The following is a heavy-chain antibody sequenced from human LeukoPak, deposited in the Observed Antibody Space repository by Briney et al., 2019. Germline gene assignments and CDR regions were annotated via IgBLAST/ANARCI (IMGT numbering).Heavy chain of an antibody. D-gene: IGHD3-10*01. Sequence: GGSLRLSCAASGFTFSSYGMTWVRQAPGKGLEWVSYISSSSSTIYYADSVKGRFTISRDNAKNSLYLQLNSLRSEDTAVYYCARGRYYYGSGSYGSFDYWGQGTLVTVSS. V-gene: IGHV3-48*01. CDR3: ARGRYYYGSGSYGSFDY. J-gene: IGHJ4*02. CDR2: ISSSSSTI. CDR1: GFTFSSYG.